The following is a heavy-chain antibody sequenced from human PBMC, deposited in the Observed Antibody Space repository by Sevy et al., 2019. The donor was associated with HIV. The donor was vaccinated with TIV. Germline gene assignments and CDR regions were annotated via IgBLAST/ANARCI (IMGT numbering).Heavy chain of an antibody. D-gene: IGHD3-22*01. CDR1: GYTFSGYY. J-gene: IGHJ6*03. CDR3: ARPMIPEVHYSDV. Sequence: ASVKVSCKASGYTFSGYYMHWVRQAPGQGLEWMGWINPKSGATKDAQNFQGRVTLTRGTPIDTVYMEVTRLTFDDTAVYYCARPMIPEVHYSDVWGNGTTVTVSS. CDR2: INPKSGAT. V-gene: IGHV1-2*02.